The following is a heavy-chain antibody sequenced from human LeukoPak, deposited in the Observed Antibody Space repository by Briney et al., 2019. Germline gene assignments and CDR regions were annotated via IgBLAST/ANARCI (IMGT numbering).Heavy chain of an antibody. CDR3: ARADFYGSGSHPPGGFDY. CDR1: GFTLSTYA. D-gene: IGHD3-10*01. CDR2: ISYDGSDT. V-gene: IGHV3-30*04. J-gene: IGHJ4*02. Sequence: GGSLRLSCAASGFTLSTYAMHWVRQAPDEGLEWVAVISYDGSDTYYADSVKGRFTISRDSSKNTLYLQMTSLRAEDTAVYYCARADFYGSGSHPPGGFDYWGQGTLVTVSS.